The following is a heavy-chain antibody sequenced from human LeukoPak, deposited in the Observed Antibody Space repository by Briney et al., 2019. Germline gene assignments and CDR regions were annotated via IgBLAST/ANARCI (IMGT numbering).Heavy chain of an antibody. CDR1: GGSISSSSYY. CDR3: ARLYYDSSGYYQICYFDY. V-gene: IGHV4-39*01. D-gene: IGHD3-22*01. J-gene: IGHJ4*02. Sequence: PSETLSLTCTVSGGSISSSSYYWGWLRQPPGKGLEWIGSIYYSGSTYYNPSLKSRVTISVDTSKNQFSLNLSSVTAADTAVYYCARLYYDSSGYYQICYFDYWGQGTLVTASS. CDR2: IYYSGST.